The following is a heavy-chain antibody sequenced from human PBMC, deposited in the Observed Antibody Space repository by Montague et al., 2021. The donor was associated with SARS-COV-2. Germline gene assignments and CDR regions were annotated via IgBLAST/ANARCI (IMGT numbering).Heavy chain of an antibody. CDR1: GGSISTYY. CDR3: ARDNYGDWGYYGLDV. D-gene: IGHD4-17*01. V-gene: IGHV4-59*01. CDR2: IYYTGST. Sequence: SETLSLTCTVSGGSISTYYWNWIRQSPRQGLEWLGYIYYTGSTKYSPSLKSRVTISVDTSRDQLSLRLKSVTAADTAVYYCARDNYGDWGYYGLDVWGQGTTVIVSS. J-gene: IGHJ6*02.